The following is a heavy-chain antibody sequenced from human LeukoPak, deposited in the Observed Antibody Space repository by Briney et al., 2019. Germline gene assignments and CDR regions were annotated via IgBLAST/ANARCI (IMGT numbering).Heavy chain of an antibody. J-gene: IGHJ4*02. CDR3: ARDPSGDSSGYPFDY. D-gene: IGHD3-22*01. CDR2: IHPPSGRT. CDR1: GYPFTGYF. Sequence: ASVKVSCKASGYPFTGYFIHWVRQAPGQGLEWMGWIHPPSGRTDSAQKFQGRVTMTRDTSISAAYMELKRLRSDDTAVYYCARDPSGDSSGYPFDYWGQGTVVTVSS. V-gene: IGHV1-2*02.